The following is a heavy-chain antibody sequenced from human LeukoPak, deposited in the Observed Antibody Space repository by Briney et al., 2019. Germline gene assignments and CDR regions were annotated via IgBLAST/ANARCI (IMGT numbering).Heavy chain of an antibody. CDR2: IYYSGST. V-gene: IGHV4-61*01. Sequence: SETLSLTCTVSGGSVSSGSYFWSWIRQPPGKGLEWIGYIYYSGSTNYNPSLKSRVTISVDTSKNQFSLKLSSVTAADTAVYYCARGRRQGGNSAASYFDYWGQGTLVTVSS. CDR3: ARGRRQGGNSAASYFDY. D-gene: IGHD4-23*01. CDR1: GGSVSSGSYF. J-gene: IGHJ4*02.